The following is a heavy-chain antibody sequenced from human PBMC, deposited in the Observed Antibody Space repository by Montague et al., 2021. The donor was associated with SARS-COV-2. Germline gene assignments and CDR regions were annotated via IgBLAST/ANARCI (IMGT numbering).Heavy chain of an antibody. J-gene: IGHJ4*02. D-gene: IGHD5-18*01. CDR3: ARREYSYGWGD. CDR1: GGPISGSSDY. CDR2: VDYRGNT. Sequence: SETLSLTCTVTGGPISGSSDYWGWIRQSPGKGLEWIASVDYRGNTYYSPSLKSRLTISVDTSKNQFFLKLNSVTAADTALYYCARREYSYGWGDWGQGTLVTVSS. V-gene: IGHV4-39*01.